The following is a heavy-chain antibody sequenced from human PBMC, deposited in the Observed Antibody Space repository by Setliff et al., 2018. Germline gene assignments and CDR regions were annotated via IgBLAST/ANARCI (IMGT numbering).Heavy chain of an antibody. J-gene: IGHJ4*02. CDR3: AREEGYYYGSSKDHY. Sequence: ASETLSLTCTVSGGSISSYYWSWIRQPPGKGLEWIGYIYYSGSTNYNPSLKSRVTISVDTSKNQFSLKLSSVTAADTAVYYCAREEGYYYGSSKDHYWGQGTPVTVSS. V-gene: IGHV4-59*12. D-gene: IGHD3-10*01. CDR2: IYYSGST. CDR1: GGSISSYY.